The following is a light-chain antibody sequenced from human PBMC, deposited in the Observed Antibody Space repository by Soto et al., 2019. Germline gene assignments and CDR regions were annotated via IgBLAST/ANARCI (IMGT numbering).Light chain of an antibody. V-gene: IGKV3-11*01. CDR1: QSVSSY. CDR2: DAS. CDR3: QQRSKWPST. J-gene: IGKJ4*01. Sequence: DIVLTQSPVTLSLSPGERDTLSCRASQSVSSYLAWYQQKPGQAPRLLIYDASNRATGIPARFSGSGSGTDFTLTISSLEPEDFAVYYCQQRSKWPSTFGGGTKVQIK.